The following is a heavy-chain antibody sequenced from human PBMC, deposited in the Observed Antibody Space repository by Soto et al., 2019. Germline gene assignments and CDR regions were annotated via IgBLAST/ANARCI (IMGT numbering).Heavy chain of an antibody. CDR2: ISPYTGNR. V-gene: IGHV1-18*01. Sequence: QIQLEQSGAEVKTPGASVKVSCKASGYTFTSYGISWVRQAPGQGLEWVGWISPYTGNRNYTESLQGRVTMTTDTSASTAYMQLKSLTSDDTAVYFCARIRRRTHTPKARLDHGGQGSLVTVSS. J-gene: IGHJ4*02. CDR3: ARIRRRTHTPKARLDH. CDR1: GYTFTSYG.